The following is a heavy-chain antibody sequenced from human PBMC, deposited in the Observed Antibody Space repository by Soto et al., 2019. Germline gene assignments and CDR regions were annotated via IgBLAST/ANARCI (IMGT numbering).Heavy chain of an antibody. CDR2: IYHST. J-gene: IGHJ2*01. V-gene: IGHV4-38-2*02. CDR3: AREARTLDWYLDL. Sequence: SETLSLTCTVSGYSISSDYYWGWIRQPPGKGLEWIGSIYHSTYYNPSLKSRVTISVDTSKNQFSLKLTSVTAADTALYYCAREARTLDWYLDLWGRGTLVTVSS. CDR1: GYSISSDYY. D-gene: IGHD6-6*01.